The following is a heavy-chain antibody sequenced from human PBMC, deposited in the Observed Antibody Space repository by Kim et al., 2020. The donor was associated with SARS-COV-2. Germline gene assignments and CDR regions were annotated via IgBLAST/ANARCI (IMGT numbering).Heavy chain of an antibody. V-gene: IGHV6-1*01. J-gene: IGHJ3*02. CDR1: GDSVSSNSAA. CDR2: TYYRSKWYN. CDR3: ARDTPGQKAYDI. Sequence: SQTLSLTCAISGDSVSSNSAAWNWIRQSPSRGLEWLGRTYYRSKWYNDYAGSVKSRMTINADTSKNQFSLQLNSVSPEDTAVHYCARDTPGQKAYDIWGQGTMVTVSS.